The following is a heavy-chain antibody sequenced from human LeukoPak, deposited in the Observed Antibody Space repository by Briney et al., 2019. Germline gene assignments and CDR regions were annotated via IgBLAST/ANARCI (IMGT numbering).Heavy chain of an antibody. CDR3: ARFVTGDGAFDI. Sequence: SETLSLTCTVSGGSISSSSYYWGWIRRPPGKGLEWIGSIYYSGNTYYNPSLRGRVTISVDTSKNQFSLNLSSVTAADTAVYYCARFVTGDGAFDIWGQGTMVTVSS. CDR2: IYYSGNT. V-gene: IGHV4-39*01. J-gene: IGHJ3*02. D-gene: IGHD7-27*01. CDR1: GGSISSSSYY.